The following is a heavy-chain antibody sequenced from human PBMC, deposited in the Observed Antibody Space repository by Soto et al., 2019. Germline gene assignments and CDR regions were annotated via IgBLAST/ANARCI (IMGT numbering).Heavy chain of an antibody. CDR2: ISTTSSSI. CDR1: GFTFSSYS. D-gene: IGHD3-3*01. V-gene: IGHV3-48*02. Sequence: GFTFSSYSMNWVRQAPGKGLEWISYISTTSSSIYYADSVKGRFTVSRDNAKNSLFLQMNSLRDEDTAVYYCARKGVAFDYWGQGALVTVSS. CDR3: ARKGVAFDY. J-gene: IGHJ4*02.